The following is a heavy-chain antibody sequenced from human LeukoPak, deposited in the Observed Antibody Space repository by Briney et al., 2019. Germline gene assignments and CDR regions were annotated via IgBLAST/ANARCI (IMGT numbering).Heavy chain of an antibody. D-gene: IGHD3-16*01. V-gene: IGHV3-48*03. CDR2: ISSSGSTI. J-gene: IGHJ4*02. CDR3: ARVRGFGGVPADY. CDR1: GFTFSGYE. Sequence: QPGGSLRLSCAASGFTFSGYEMNWVRQAPGKGLEWVSYISSSGSTIYYADSVKGRFTISRDNAKNSLYLQMNSLRAEDTAVYYCARVRGFGGVPADYWGQGTLVTVSS.